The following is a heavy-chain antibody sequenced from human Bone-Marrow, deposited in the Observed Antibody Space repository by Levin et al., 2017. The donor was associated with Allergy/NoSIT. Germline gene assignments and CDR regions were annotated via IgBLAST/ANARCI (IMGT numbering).Heavy chain of an antibody. CDR1: GGTLSSYP. Sequence: KISCKAFGGTLSSYPIGWLRQAPGQGLEWMGRIIPVVNLTNYAQRFQGRVTITADTSTTTAYMQLSRLTSQDTAIYYCARVRAAAGSGGYYFDSWGQGTLVTVSS. J-gene: IGHJ4*02. CDR3: ARVRAAAGSGGYYFDS. V-gene: IGHV1-69*04. D-gene: IGHD6-13*01. CDR2: IIPVVNLT.